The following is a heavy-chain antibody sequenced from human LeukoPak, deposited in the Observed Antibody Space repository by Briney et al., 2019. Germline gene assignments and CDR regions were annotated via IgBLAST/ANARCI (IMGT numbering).Heavy chain of an antibody. CDR3: AGLKWVRGVIFAFDI. CDR2: IYHSGGT. Sequence: PSQTLSLTCAVPGGSISSGGYSWSWIRQPPGKGLEWIGYIYHSGGTYYNPSLKSRVTISVDRSKNQFSLKLSSVTAADTAVYYCAGLKWVRGVIFAFDIWGQGTMVTVSS. CDR1: GGSISSGGYS. V-gene: IGHV4-30-2*01. J-gene: IGHJ3*02. D-gene: IGHD3-10*01.